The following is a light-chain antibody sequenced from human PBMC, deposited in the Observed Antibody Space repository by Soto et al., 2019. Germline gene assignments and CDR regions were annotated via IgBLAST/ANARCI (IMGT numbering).Light chain of an antibody. V-gene: IGLV2-8*01. CDR3: SSYAGSKGV. J-gene: IGLJ1*01. CDR2: EVS. CDR1: SSDVGGYNY. Sequence: QSVLTQPPSASGSPGQSVTISCTGTSSDVGGYNYVSWYQQHPGKAPKLMIYEVSKRPSGVTDRFSGSKSGNTASLTVSGLQAEDEADYYCSSYAGSKGVFGTGTKSPS.